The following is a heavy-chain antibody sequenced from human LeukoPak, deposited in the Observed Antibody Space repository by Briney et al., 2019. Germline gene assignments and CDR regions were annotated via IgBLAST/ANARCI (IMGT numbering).Heavy chain of an antibody. CDR1: GFTFSSYS. CDR2: IGSSSSYI. Sequence: GGSLRLSCAASGFTFSSYSMNWVRQAPGKGLEWVSSIGSSSSYIYYADSVKGRFTISRDNAKNSLYLQMNSLRAEDTAVYYCARLSTMALDYWGQGTLVTVSS. V-gene: IGHV3-21*01. D-gene: IGHD3-10*01. J-gene: IGHJ4*02. CDR3: ARLSTMALDY.